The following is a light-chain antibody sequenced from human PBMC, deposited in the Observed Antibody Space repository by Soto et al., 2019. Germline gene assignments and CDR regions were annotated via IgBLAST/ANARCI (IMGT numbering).Light chain of an antibody. CDR1: QDISNY. CDR3: QQYDSLPFT. J-gene: IGKJ3*01. Sequence: DLQMTQSPSSLSASVGDRVTITCQASQDISNYLNWYQEKPGKAPKLLIYDASNLETGVPSRFSGSGSGTDFTFTISSLQPEDIATYYCQQYDSLPFTFGPGTKVDIK. V-gene: IGKV1-33*01. CDR2: DAS.